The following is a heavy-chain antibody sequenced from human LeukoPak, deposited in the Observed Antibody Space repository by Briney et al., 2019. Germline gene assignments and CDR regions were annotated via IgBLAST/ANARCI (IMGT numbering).Heavy chain of an antibody. J-gene: IGHJ4*02. V-gene: IGHV3-33*08. D-gene: IGHD6-19*01. CDR2: IWYDGSNK. CDR3: ARDLRKFQWLPSYSDY. CDR1: GFTFSSYA. Sequence: GGSLRLSCAASGFTFSSYAMSWVRQAPGKGLEWVAVIWYDGSNKYYADSVKGRFTISRDNSKNTLYLQMNSLRAEDTAVYYCARDLRKFQWLPSYSDYWGQGTLVTVSS.